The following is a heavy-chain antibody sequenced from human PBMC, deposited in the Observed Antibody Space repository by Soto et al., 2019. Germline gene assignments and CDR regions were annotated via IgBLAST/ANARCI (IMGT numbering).Heavy chain of an antibody. CDR1: GFTFSTYG. J-gene: IGHJ4*02. CDR3: VRDRGSNWFFDY. Sequence: QVQLVESGGGVVQPGRSLKLSCAASGFTFSTYGMHWVRQAPGKGLEWVAVIWYDGNNEYYADSVKGRFSISRDNSKNTLFLQMISLRPEDTAVYYCVRDRGSNWFFDYWGQRTLVTVSS. CDR2: IWYDGNNE. V-gene: IGHV3-33*01. D-gene: IGHD6-13*01.